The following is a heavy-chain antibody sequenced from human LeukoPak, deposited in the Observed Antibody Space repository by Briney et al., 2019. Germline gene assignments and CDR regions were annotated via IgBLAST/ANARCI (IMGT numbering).Heavy chain of an antibody. CDR2: IIPIFGTA. J-gene: IGHJ3*02. D-gene: IGHD3-22*01. Sequence: ASVKVSCKASGGTFSSYAISWVRQAPGQGLEWMGGIIPIFGTANYAQKFQGRVTITADESTSTAYMELSSLRSEDTAVYYCARGPHYYDSSGYYEGAFDIWGQGTMVTVSS. CDR3: ARGPHYYDSSGYYEGAFDI. V-gene: IGHV1-69*13. CDR1: GGTFSSYA.